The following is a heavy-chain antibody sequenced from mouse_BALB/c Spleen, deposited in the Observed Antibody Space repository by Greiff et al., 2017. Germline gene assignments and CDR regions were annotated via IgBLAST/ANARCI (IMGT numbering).Heavy chain of an antibody. CDR1: GFTFSSFG. D-gene: IGHD2-14*01. CDR2: ISSGSSTI. J-gene: IGHJ3*01. CDR3: ARNYRYDAWFAY. Sequence: EVKLVESGGGLVQPGGSRKLSCAASGFTFSSFGMHWVRQAPEKGLEWVAYISSGSSTIYYADTVKGRFTISRDNPKNTLFLQMTSLRSEDTAMYYFARNYRYDAWFAYRGQGTLVTVSA. V-gene: IGHV5-17*02.